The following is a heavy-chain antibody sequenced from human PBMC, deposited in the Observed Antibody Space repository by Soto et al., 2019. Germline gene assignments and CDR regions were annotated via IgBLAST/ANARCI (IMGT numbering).Heavy chain of an antibody. Sequence: EVRLLESGGGLVQPGGSLRLYCAGSGFTSSNYSMSWVRQAPGKGLEGVSTTSGSGHYIQYRDSVKGRFTISRDNSKNTLYLQMNRLRAEDTAVYYCAGGAMVTPYYYGLYVWGQGTTVTGSS. V-gene: IGHV3-23*01. CDR3: AGGAMVTPYYYGLYV. CDR2: TSGSGHYI. J-gene: IGHJ6*02. D-gene: IGHD5-18*01. CDR1: GFTSSNYS.